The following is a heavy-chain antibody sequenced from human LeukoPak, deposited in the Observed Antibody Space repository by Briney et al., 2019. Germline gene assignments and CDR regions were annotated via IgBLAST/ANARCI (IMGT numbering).Heavy chain of an antibody. J-gene: IGHJ5*02. Sequence: ASVKVSCKASGYTFTSYDINWVRQAPGQGLEWMGGMNPNSGNTGYAQKFQGRVTMTRNTSIDTAYMELSSLRSEDTAVYYCARGPYLKTGTTLTYYYGSSGYYGFDPWGQGTLVTVSS. D-gene: IGHD3-22*01. CDR1: GYTFTSYD. V-gene: IGHV1-8*01. CDR2: MNPNSGNT. CDR3: ARGPYLKTGTTLTYYYGSSGYYGFDP.